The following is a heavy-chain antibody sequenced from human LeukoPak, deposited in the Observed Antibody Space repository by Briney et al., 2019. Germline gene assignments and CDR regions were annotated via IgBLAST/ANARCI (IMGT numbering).Heavy chain of an antibody. CDR2: ISAYNGDT. D-gene: IGHD5-24*01. CDR1: GYTFTSYG. Sequence: GASVKVSCKASGYTFTSYGISWVRQAPGQGLEKMGWISAYNGDTNYAQKLQGRVTMTTDTSTSTAYMELRSLRSDDTAVYYCARDRRRDGFPSGDYWGQGTLVTVSS. CDR3: ARDRRRDGFPSGDY. V-gene: IGHV1-18*01. J-gene: IGHJ4*02.